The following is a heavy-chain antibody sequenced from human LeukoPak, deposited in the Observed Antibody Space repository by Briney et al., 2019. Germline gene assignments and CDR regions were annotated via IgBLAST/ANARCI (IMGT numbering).Heavy chain of an antibody. Sequence: SVKVSCKASGGTFRSYAISCVRQAPGQGLEWMGRIIPIFGTANYAQKFQGRLTITTDESASTAYMELSSLTSEDTAVYYCARTDLELGDFDYWGQGTLVTVSS. CDR3: ARTDLELGDFDY. J-gene: IGHJ4*02. CDR2: IIPIFGTA. V-gene: IGHV1-69*05. CDR1: GGTFRSYA. D-gene: IGHD1-7*01.